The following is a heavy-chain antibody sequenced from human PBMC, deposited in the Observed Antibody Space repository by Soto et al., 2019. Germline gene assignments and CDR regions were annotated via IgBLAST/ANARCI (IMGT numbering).Heavy chain of an antibody. CDR1: GGSISSGGNY. Sequence: SETLSLTCTVSGGSISSGGNYWSWIRQHPGKGLEWIGYFYSSGSTYYNPSLKSRVTISVDTSKNQFSLRLSSVTAADTAVYYCARGYFYYMDVWGKGTTVTVSS. CDR3: ARGYFYYMDV. J-gene: IGHJ6*03. V-gene: IGHV4-31*03. CDR2: FYSSGST.